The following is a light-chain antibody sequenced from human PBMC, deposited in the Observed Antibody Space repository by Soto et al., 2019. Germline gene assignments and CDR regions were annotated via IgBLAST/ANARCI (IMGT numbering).Light chain of an antibody. V-gene: IGKV1-5*01. CDR1: QSISSW. CDR3: QHRT. CDR2: DAS. Sequence: DIQMTQSPSTLSASVGDRVTITCRASQSISSWLAWYQQKPGKAPKLLTYDASSLESGVPSRFSGSGSGTEFTLTISSLQPDDFATYYCQHRTFGQGTKVEIK. J-gene: IGKJ1*01.